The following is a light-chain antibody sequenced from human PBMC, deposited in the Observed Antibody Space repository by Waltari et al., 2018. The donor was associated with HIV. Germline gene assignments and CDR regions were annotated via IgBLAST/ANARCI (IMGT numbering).Light chain of an antibody. CDR2: WAS. Sequence: DIVMTQSPDSLAVSLGERATINCKSSQSVLYSPNNKTYLAGYQQKPGQPPKLLIYWASTRESGVPDRFSGSGSGTDFTLTISSLQAEDVAVYYCQQYYSTPHTFGQGTKLEIK. V-gene: IGKV4-1*01. CDR3: QQYYSTPHT. J-gene: IGKJ2*01. CDR1: QSVLYSPNNKTY.